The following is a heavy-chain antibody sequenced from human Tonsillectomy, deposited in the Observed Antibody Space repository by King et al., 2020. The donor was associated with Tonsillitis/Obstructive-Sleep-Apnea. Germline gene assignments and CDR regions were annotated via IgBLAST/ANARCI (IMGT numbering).Heavy chain of an antibody. D-gene: IGHD2-2*01. CDR2: INHSGST. V-gene: IGHV4-34*01. CDR1: GGSFSGYY. Sequence: HVQLQQWGAGLLKPSETLSLTCAVYGGSFSGYYWTWIRQPPGKGLEWIGEINHSGSTNYNPSLKSRVTISVDTSKNQFSLKLSSLTAADTAVYYCARGGVVVPPEGSGWTSSNDYWGQGTLVTVSS. J-gene: IGHJ4*02. CDR3: ARGGVVVPPEGSGWTSSNDY.